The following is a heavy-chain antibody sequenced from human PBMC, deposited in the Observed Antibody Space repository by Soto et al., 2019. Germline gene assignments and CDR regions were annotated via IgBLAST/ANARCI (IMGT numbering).Heavy chain of an antibody. Sequence: EVQLVESGGGLVKPGGSLRLSCAASGFTFSNAWMSWVRQAPGKGLEWVGRIKSKTDGGTTDYAAPVKGRFTISRDDSTNTLYLHMNSLKTEDTAVYYFTTDLDFVVVIPFDYWGQGTLVTVSS. CDR1: GFTFSNAW. J-gene: IGHJ4*02. V-gene: IGHV3-15*01. CDR2: IKSKTDGGTT. CDR3: TTDLDFVVVIPFDY. D-gene: IGHD3-3*01.